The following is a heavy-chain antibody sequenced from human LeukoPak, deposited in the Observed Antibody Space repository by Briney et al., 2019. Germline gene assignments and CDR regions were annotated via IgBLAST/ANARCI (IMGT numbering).Heavy chain of an antibody. D-gene: IGHD3-3*01. V-gene: IGHV3-33*01. CDR2: AQGDGRLQ. J-gene: IGHJ4*02. CDR3: ARDQYDTWSRRGNFDS. Sequence: GGSLRLSCAASGFSFSTYGMHWVRQAPGKGLEWVAAAQGDGRLQYYADSVKGRFTISKDISKSTLYVQMNSLRAEDTAVFYCARDQYDTWSRRGNFDSWGQGTLVIVSS. CDR1: GFSFSTYG.